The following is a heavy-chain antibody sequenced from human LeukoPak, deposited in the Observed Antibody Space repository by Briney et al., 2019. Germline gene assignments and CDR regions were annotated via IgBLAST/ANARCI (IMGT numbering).Heavy chain of an antibody. J-gene: IGHJ4*02. Sequence: ASVKVSCKASGYTFTSYGISWVRQAPGQGLEWMGWISAYNGNTNYAQKLQGRVTMTTDTSTSTAYMELRSLRADDTAVYYCARVWDDILTGYYSGPFDYWGQGTLVTVSS. CDR1: GYTFTSYG. D-gene: IGHD3-9*01. CDR3: ARVWDDILTGYYSGPFDY. V-gene: IGHV1-18*01. CDR2: ISAYNGNT.